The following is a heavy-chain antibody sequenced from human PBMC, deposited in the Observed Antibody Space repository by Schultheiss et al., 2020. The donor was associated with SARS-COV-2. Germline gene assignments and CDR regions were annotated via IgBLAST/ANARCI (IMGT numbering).Heavy chain of an antibody. D-gene: IGHD6-19*01. Sequence: GESLKISCAASGFTFSSYGMHWVRQAPGKGLEWVAVISYDGSNKYYADSVKGRFTISRDNSKNTLYLQMNSLRAEDTAVYYCARDRNSGWDYWGQGTLVTVSS. J-gene: IGHJ4*02. CDR3: ARDRNSGWDY. V-gene: IGHV3-30*03. CDR1: GFTFSSYG. CDR2: ISYDGSNK.